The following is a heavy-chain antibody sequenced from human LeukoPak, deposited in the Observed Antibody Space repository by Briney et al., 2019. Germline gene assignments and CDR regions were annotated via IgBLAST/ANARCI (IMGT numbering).Heavy chain of an antibody. CDR1: GGSISSSSYY. D-gene: IGHD3/OR15-3a*01. CDR2: IFYSGST. V-gene: IGHV4-39*01. Sequence: KASETLSLTCTVSGGSISSSSYYWGWIRQPPGKGLEWIGSIFYSGSTYYNPSLKSRVTISLDTSKNQFSLKLSSVTAADTAVYYCARQTGSGLFILPGGQGTLVTVSS. J-gene: IGHJ4*02. CDR3: ARQTGSGLFILP.